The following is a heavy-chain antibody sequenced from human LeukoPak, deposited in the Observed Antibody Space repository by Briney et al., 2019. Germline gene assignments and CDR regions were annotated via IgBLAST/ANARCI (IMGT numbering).Heavy chain of an antibody. CDR2: IYTSGST. J-gene: IGHJ6*03. CDR3: ARVDYSNGAVYYYYYMDV. D-gene: IGHD4-11*01. CDR1: GGSISSYY. V-gene: IGHV4-4*07. Sequence: PSETLSLTCTVSGGSISSYYWSWIRQPAGKGLEWIGRIYTSGSTNYNPSLKSRVTISVDTSKNQFSLKLSSVTAADTAVYYCARVDYSNGAVYYYYYMDVWGKGTTVTVSS.